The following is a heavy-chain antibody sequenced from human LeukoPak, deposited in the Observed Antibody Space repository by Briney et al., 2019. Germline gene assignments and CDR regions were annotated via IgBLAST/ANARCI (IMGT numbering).Heavy chain of an antibody. CDR2: ISGSGGSA. Sequence: GGSLRLSCAASEFTFSSYAMSWVRQAPGKGLEWVSAISGSGGSAYYADSVKGRFTISRDNSKNTLYLQMNSLRAEDTAVYYCAKMMVRGVITFSYWGQGTLVTVSS. CDR3: AKMMVRGVITFSY. J-gene: IGHJ4*02. V-gene: IGHV3-23*01. D-gene: IGHD3-10*01. CDR1: EFTFSSYA.